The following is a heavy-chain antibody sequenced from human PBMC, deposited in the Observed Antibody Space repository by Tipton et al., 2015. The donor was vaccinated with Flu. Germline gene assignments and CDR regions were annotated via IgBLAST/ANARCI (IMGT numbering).Heavy chain of an antibody. CDR1: GASISDYY. V-gene: IGHV4-59*08. CDR3: ARTWIQLWTPDFDY. J-gene: IGHJ4*02. CDR2: ISYSGTT. Sequence: TLSLTCSVSGASISDYYWNWIRQRPGKGLEWLAHISYSGTTDYNPSLKSRLTVSADTSKNQFSLKLTSVTATDTAIYYCARTWIQLWTPDFDYWGQGTLVTVSS. D-gene: IGHD5-18*01.